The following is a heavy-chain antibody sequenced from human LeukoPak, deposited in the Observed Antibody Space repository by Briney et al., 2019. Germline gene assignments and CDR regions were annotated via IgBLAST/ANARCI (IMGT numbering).Heavy chain of an antibody. CDR2: ISAYNGNT. CDR3: ARAKSAIAVAANGDY. D-gene: IGHD6-19*01. CDR1: GYTFTSYG. V-gene: IGHV1-18*01. J-gene: IGHJ4*02. Sequence: ASVKVSCKASGYTFTSYGISWVRQAPGQGLEWMGWISAYNGNTNYAQKLQVRVTMTTDTSTSTAYMELRSLRSDDTAVYYCARAKSAIAVAANGDYWGQGTLVTVSS.